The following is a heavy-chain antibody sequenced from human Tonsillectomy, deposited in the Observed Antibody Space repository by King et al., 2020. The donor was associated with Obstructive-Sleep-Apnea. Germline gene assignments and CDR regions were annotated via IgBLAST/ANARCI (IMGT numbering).Heavy chain of an antibody. Sequence: QLVQSGAEVRKPGASVKVSCKTSGFTFTSFGISWLRQAPGQGLEWMGWISGYNGNTNYGQKAQDRLTLTTDTSTSTVYMELRSLRSDDTAVYYCARDLQQAIHDYWGQGTLVTVSS. J-gene: IGHJ4*02. CDR3: ARDLQQAIHDY. CDR1: GFTFTSFG. V-gene: IGHV1-18*01. CDR2: ISGYNGNT. D-gene: IGHD5-18*01.